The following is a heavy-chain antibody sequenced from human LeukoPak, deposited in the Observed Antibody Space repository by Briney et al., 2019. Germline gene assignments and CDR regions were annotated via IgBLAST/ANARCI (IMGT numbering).Heavy chain of an antibody. J-gene: IGHJ4*02. CDR3: ARSDSSGYSFDY. Sequence: GGSLRLSCAASGFTFSSYSMNWVRQAPGKGLEWVSYISSSSTIYYADSVKGRFTISRDNAKNSLYLQMNSLRAEDTAVYYCARSDSSGYSFDYWGQGTLVTVSS. CDR1: GFTFSSYS. CDR2: ISSSSTI. D-gene: IGHD3-22*01. V-gene: IGHV3-48*01.